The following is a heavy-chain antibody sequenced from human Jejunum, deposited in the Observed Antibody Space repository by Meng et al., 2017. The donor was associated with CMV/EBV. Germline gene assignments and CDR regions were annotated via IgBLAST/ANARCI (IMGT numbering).Heavy chain of an antibody. D-gene: IGHD3-3*01. CDR3: ARQYYDFWSGSYTGELYFDY. CDR1: W. CDR2: IYPADSDT. V-gene: IGHV5-51*01. Sequence: WIGCVRQMPGKGLEWMVIIYPADSDTQYSPSFEGQVGISVDPSVSTAYLHLSTLKASDTAMYYCARQYYDFWSGSYTGELYFDYWGQGTLVTVSS. J-gene: IGHJ4*02.